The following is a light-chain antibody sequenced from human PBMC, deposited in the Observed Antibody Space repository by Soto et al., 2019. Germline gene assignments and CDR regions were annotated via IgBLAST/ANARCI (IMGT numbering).Light chain of an antibody. CDR2: LSS. Sequence: DIVMTQSPLSLPVTPGEPASISCRSSQSLLHSDGYNYLDWYLQKPGQSPQLLIYLSSHRASGVPYRLTGSGSGTDFTLKISRVEAADVGVYHCMQALQTPWTFGQGTKVEIK. CDR1: QSLLHSDGYNY. J-gene: IGKJ1*01. CDR3: MQALQTPWT. V-gene: IGKV2-28*01.